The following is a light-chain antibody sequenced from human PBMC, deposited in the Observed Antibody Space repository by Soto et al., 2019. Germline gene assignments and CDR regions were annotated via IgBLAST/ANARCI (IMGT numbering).Light chain of an antibody. J-gene: IGLJ1*01. Sequence: QSLLTQPRSLSGSPGQSVTISCTGTIADVGGYNSVSWYQQHPGKAPKLMIYDVTKRPSGVPDRFSASKSGNTASLTISGLQAEDEADYYCCSYAGSYTYVYGTGTKVNVL. CDR3: CSYAGSYTYV. CDR2: DVT. V-gene: IGLV2-11*01. CDR1: IADVGGYNS.